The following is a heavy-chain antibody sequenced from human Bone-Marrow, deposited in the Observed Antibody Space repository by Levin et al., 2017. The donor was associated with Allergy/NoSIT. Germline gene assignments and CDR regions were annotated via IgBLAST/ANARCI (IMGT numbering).Heavy chain of an antibody. Sequence: PGGSLRLSCAASGFSFSSYGMHWVRQAPGKGLEWVALIWYDGSNKNYADSVKGRFAISRDNAKNTLYLQMNSLRAEDTAVYYCARDIYTSGWYYFDYWGQGTLVTVSS. J-gene: IGHJ4*02. D-gene: IGHD6-19*01. CDR3: ARDIYTSGWYYFDY. CDR2: IWYDGSNK. CDR1: GFSFSSYG. V-gene: IGHV3-33*01.